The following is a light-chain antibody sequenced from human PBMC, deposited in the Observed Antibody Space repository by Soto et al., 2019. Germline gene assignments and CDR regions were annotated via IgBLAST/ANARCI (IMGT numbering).Light chain of an antibody. CDR3: AAWDDSLNGSYV. V-gene: IGLV1-44*01. J-gene: IGLJ1*01. CDR2: SNN. Sequence: QSVLTQPPSASVTPGQRVTISCSGSRSNIGSNTVNWYQQLPGTAPKLLIYSNNQRPSGVPDRFSGSKSGTSASLAISGLQSEDEADYYCAAWDDSLNGSYVFGTGTKLTVL. CDR1: RSNIGSNT.